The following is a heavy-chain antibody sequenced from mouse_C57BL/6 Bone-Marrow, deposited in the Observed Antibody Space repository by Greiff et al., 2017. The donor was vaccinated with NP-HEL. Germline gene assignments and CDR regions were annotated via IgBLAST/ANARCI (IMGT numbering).Heavy chain of an antibody. J-gene: IGHJ1*03. D-gene: IGHD2-1*01. V-gene: IGHV14-4*01. CDR1: GFNIKDDY. CDR2: IDPENGDT. Sequence: EVQLQQSGAELVRPGASVKLSCTASGFNIKDDYMHWVKQRPEQGLEWIGWIDPENGDTEYASKFQGKATITADTSSNTAYLQLSSLTSEDTAVYDCTTSRNCYWYFDVWGTGTTVTVSS. CDR3: TTSRNCYWYFDV.